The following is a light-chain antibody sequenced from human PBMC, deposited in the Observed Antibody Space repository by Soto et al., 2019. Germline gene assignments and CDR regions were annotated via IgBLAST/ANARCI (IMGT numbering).Light chain of an antibody. Sequence: DIQMTQSPSSLSASVGDRVTITCQASQDISNYLNWYQQKPGKAPKLLIYDASNLETGVTSRFXGSGSGTDFTFTISSLQPEDIATYYCQQYDNLPPLTFGGGTKVEIK. CDR2: DAS. CDR1: QDISNY. CDR3: QQYDNLPPLT. J-gene: IGKJ4*01. V-gene: IGKV1-33*01.